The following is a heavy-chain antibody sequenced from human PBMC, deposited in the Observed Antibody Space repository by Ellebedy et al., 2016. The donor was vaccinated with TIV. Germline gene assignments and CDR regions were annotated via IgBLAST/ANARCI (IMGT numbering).Heavy chain of an antibody. CDR2: INPSGGST. Sequence: AASVKVSCKASGYTFTSKYLHWVRQAPGQGLEWMGIINPSGGSTSYARKFQDRLTVTRDTSTSTVYMELSSLRSEDTAVYYCARDFVTNGGDSWWLAALDYWGRGTLVTVSS. V-gene: IGHV1-46*01. CDR3: ARDFVTNGGDSWWLAALDY. CDR1: GYTFTSKY. D-gene: IGHD2-21*02. J-gene: IGHJ4*02.